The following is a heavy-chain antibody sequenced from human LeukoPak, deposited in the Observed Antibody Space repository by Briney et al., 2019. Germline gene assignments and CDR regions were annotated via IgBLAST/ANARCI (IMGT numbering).Heavy chain of an antibody. J-gene: IGHJ4*02. CDR2: INPNSGGT. D-gene: IGHD2-15*01. CDR3: ASQDYDY. Sequence: QXPXXGLEWMGWINPNSGGTNYAQKFQGRVTMTRDTSISTAYMELSRLRSDDTAVYYCASQDYDYWGQGTLVTVSS. V-gene: IGHV1-2*02.